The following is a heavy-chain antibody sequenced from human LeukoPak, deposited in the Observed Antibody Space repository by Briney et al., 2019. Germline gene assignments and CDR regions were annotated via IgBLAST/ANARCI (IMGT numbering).Heavy chain of an antibody. J-gene: IGHJ3*02. Sequence: APVKVSCKASGYTFTSYGISWVRQAPGQGLEWMGWISAYNGNTNYAQKLQGRVTMTTDTSTSTAYMELRSLRSDDTAVYYCASTTQAPSDDAFDIWGQGTMVTVSS. V-gene: IGHV1-18*01. CDR1: GYTFTSYG. CDR2: ISAYNGNT. D-gene: IGHD2-15*01. CDR3: ASTTQAPSDDAFDI.